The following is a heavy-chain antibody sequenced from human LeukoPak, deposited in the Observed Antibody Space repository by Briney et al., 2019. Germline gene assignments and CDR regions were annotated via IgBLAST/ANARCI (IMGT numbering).Heavy chain of an antibody. V-gene: IGHV4-59*02. CDR1: GDSVSGYY. Sequence: PSETLSLNCTVSGDSVSGYYWSWIRQPPGRGLEWIGYICDSGITNYNPSLKSRVTISVDTSKTQFSLTLTSVTAADTAVYYCARGSYYFDSGAYYGERFYYYYMDVWDRGTTVTVSS. CDR2: ICDSGIT. D-gene: IGHD3-22*01. J-gene: IGHJ6*03. CDR3: ARGSYYFDSGAYYGERFYYYYMDV.